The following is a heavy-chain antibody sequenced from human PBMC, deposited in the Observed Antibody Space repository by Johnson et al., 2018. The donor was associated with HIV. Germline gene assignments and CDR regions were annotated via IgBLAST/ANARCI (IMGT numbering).Heavy chain of an antibody. CDR1: GFTVSSNY. CDR2: ISSAGTDK. Sequence: QVLLVESGGGLIQPGGSLRLSCAASGFTVSSNYMSWVRQAPGKGLEWMAVISSAGTDKYYADSVKGRFNISRDNSKNTQYLQMNSLRVEDTGLYYCAKAYCPGCDAFDVWGHGTMVTVSS. V-gene: IGHV3-30*18. J-gene: IGHJ3*01. CDR3: AKAYCPGCDAFDV. D-gene: IGHD2-21*01.